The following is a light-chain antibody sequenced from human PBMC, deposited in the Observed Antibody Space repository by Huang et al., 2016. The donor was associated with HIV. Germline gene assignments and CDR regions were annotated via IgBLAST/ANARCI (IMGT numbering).Light chain of an antibody. Sequence: DIVMTQSPDSLAVSLGEKATINCKSSQSVLYSSNNKNYLTLYQQKPGQPPKPVIYCASTRESGVPDRFSGSGSGTDFTLTISSLQAEDVAVYYCQQYYSTPLTFGGGTKVEIK. CDR3: QQYYSTPLT. CDR2: CAS. CDR1: QSVLYSSNNKNY. J-gene: IGKJ4*01. V-gene: IGKV4-1*01.